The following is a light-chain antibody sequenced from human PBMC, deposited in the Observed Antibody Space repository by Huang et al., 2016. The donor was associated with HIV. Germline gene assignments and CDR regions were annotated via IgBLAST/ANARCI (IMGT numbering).Light chain of an antibody. CDR3: QQSYSTLRYT. CDR1: QSISSY. J-gene: IGKJ2*01. CDR2: AAS. V-gene: IGKV1-39*01. Sequence: DIQMTQSPSSLSASVGDRVTITCRASQSISSYLNWYQQKPGKAPKLLIYAASSLQSGVPSRFSGSGSGTDFTHTISSLQPEDFATYYCQQSYSTLRYTFGQGTKLEIK.